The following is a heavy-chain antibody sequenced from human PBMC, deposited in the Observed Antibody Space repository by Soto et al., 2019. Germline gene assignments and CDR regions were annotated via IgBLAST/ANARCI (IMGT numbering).Heavy chain of an antibody. CDR2: ISWNSGSI. D-gene: IGHD1-1*01. CDR1: GFTFDDYA. J-gene: IGHJ4*02. Sequence: GGSLRLSCAASGFTFDDYAMHWVRQVPGKGLEWVSGISWNSGSIDYADSVKGRFTISRDNAKSSLYLQMNSLRAEDTALYYCAKGHSGGSMWYRESYFDYWGQGSLVTVSS. CDR3: AKGHSGGSMWYRESYFDY. V-gene: IGHV3-9*01.